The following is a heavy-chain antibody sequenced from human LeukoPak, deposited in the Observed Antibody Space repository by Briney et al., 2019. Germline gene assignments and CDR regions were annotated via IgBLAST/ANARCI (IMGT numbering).Heavy chain of an antibody. V-gene: IGHV3-21*01. CDR3: ASRGATHRTLDAFDI. CDR2: ISGSSSYI. D-gene: IGHD1-26*01. J-gene: IGHJ3*02. CDR1: GFTFSSYS. Sequence: GGSLRLSCAASGFTFSSYSMNWVRQAPGKGLEWVSSISGSSSYIYYADSVKGRFTISRDNAKNSLYLQMNSLRAEDTAVYYCASRGATHRTLDAFDIWGQGTMVTVSS.